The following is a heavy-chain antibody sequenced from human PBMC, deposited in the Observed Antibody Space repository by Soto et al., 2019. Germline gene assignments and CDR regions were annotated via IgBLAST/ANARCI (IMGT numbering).Heavy chain of an antibody. V-gene: IGHV4-59*01. CDR1: GGSISSYY. CDR3: ARSYYYYMDV. CDR2: IYSSGST. J-gene: IGHJ6*03. Sequence: SETMSLTCTVSGGSISSYYWSWIRQPPGKELEWIGYIYSSGSTDYNPSLKSRVTISVAPSQNQFSLELSSVTTADTAVYYCARSYYYYMDVWGKGTTVTVSS.